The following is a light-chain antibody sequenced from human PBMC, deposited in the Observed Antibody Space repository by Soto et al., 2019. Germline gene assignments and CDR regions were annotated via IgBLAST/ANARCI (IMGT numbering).Light chain of an antibody. Sequence: QSVLTQPAYVSGSHGQSITISCTGTSSDVGGYNYVSWYQQHPGKAPKPMIYEVNNRPSGVSNRFSGSKSGNTASLTISGLQAEDEADYYCSSYTRSSTPYVFGTGTKVTVL. V-gene: IGLV2-14*01. CDR3: SSYTRSSTPYV. J-gene: IGLJ1*01. CDR2: EVN. CDR1: SSDVGGYNY.